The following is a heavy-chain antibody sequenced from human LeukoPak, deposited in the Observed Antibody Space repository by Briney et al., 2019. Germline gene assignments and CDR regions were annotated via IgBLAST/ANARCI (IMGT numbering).Heavy chain of an antibody. D-gene: IGHD6-6*01. CDR1: GGSFSGYY. Sequence: SETLSLTCAVYGGSFSGYYWSWIRQPPGKGLEWIGEINHSGSTNYNPSLKSRVTISVDTSKNQFSLKLSSVTAADTAVYYCARGRGYSSSSGDYWDQGTLVTVSS. V-gene: IGHV4-34*01. CDR2: INHSGST. J-gene: IGHJ4*02. CDR3: ARGRGYSSSSGDY.